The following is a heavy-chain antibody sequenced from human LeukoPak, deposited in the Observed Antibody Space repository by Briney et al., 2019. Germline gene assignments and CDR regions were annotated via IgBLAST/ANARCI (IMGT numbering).Heavy chain of an antibody. J-gene: IGHJ4*02. CDR1: GFTFSSYA. CDR2: ISGGGGST. CDR3: AKDYAGYCSGGSCYPYYYFDY. V-gene: IGHV3-23*01. D-gene: IGHD2-15*01. Sequence: GGSLRLSCAASGFTFSSYAMSWVRQAPGKGLEWVSAISGGGGSTYYADSVKGRFTISRDNSKNTLYLQMNSLRAEDTAVYYCAKDYAGYCSGGSCYPYYYFDYWGQGTLVTVSS.